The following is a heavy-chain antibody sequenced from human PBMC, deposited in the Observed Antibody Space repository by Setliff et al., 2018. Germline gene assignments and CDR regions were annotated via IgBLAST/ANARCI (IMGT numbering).Heavy chain of an antibody. Sequence: SVKVSCKASGGSFSNYAIIWVRQAPGQGPEWMGGIIPIFDRTKYAQKLQGRVTMTTDTSTSTAYMELRSLRSDDTAVYYCARDTPNYYDSSGYYLGGIVIYYYYYYMDVWGKGTTVTVSS. CDR2: IIPIFDRT. CDR1: GGSFSNYA. D-gene: IGHD3-22*01. J-gene: IGHJ6*03. V-gene: IGHV1-69*05. CDR3: ARDTPNYYDSSGYYLGGIVIYYYYYYMDV.